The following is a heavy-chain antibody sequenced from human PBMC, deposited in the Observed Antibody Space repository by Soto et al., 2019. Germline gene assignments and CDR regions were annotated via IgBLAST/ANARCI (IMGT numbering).Heavy chain of an antibody. Sequence: GASVKVSCKASGYTFNGYYMHWVRQAPGQGLEWMGWINPNSGGTNYAQKFQGWVTMTRDTSISTAYMELSRLRSDDTAVYYCARDGSDIVLVPAARYYYGMDVWGQGTTVTVSS. CDR1: GYTFNGYY. D-gene: IGHD2-2*01. CDR2: INPNSGGT. CDR3: ARDGSDIVLVPAARYYYGMDV. V-gene: IGHV1-2*04. J-gene: IGHJ6*02.